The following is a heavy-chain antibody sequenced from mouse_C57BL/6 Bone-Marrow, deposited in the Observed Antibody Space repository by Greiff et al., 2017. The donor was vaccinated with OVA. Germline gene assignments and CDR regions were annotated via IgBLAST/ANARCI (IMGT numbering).Heavy chain of an antibody. CDR2: IFPGSGST. CDR3: ARSGDYYGSSHYFDY. J-gene: IGHJ2*01. Sequence: VQLQQSGPELVKPGASVKISCKASGYTFTDYYINWVKQRPGQGLEWIGWIFPGSGSTYYNEKFKGKATLTVDKSSSTAYMLLSSLTSEDSAVYFCARSGDYYGSSHYFDYWGQGTTLTVSS. V-gene: IGHV1-75*01. CDR1: GYTFTDYY. D-gene: IGHD1-1*01.